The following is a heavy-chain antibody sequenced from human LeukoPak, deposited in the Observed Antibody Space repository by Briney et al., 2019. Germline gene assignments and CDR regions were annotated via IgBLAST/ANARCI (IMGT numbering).Heavy chain of an antibody. Sequence: SETLSLTCIVSGGSFSSGGYYWNWIRRHPGKGLEWIGYIYYSGSTYYNPSLKSRVTISVETSKKQFSLKLSSVTAADTAVYYCARGGILGAPESYFDVWGRGTLVTVSS. J-gene: IGHJ2*01. CDR2: IYYSGST. CDR3: ARGGILGAPESYFDV. D-gene: IGHD1-26*01. CDR1: GGSFSSGGYY. V-gene: IGHV4-31*03.